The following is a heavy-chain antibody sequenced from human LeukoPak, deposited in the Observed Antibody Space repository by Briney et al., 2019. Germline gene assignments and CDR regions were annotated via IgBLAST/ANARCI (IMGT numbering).Heavy chain of an antibody. J-gene: IGHJ5*02. Sequence: GASVMVSCKASGYTFTGYYMHWVRQAPGQGLEWMGWINPNSGGTNYAQKFQGRVTMTRDTSISTAYMELSRLRSDDTAVYYCARESQLRYFDWLPKDNPYNWFDPWGQGTLVTVSS. D-gene: IGHD3-9*01. CDR3: ARESQLRYFDWLPKDNPYNWFDP. CDR2: INPNSGGT. CDR1: GYTFTGYY. V-gene: IGHV1-2*02.